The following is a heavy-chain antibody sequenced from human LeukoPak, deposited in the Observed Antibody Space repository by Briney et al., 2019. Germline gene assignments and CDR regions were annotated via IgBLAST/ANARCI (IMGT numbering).Heavy chain of an antibody. Sequence: PGGSLRLSCAASGFTVSSTYMSWVRQAPGKGLEWVANIKQDGSEKHYVDSVKGRFTISRDNAKNSLYLQMSSLRAEDTAVYYCARVEETATTAAIIRKYSYYYYMDVWGKGNTVTVSS. CDR3: ARVEETATTAAIIRKYSYYYYMDV. J-gene: IGHJ6*03. V-gene: IGHV3-7*01. D-gene: IGHD4-11*01. CDR2: IKQDGSEK. CDR1: GFTVSSTY.